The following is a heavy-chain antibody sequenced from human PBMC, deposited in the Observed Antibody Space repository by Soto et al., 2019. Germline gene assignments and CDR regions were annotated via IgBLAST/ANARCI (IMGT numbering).Heavy chain of an antibody. J-gene: IGHJ6*02. D-gene: IGHD4-17*01. CDR1: GGAFTTYT. CDR3: ARSYGDYYYYGMDV. V-gene: IGHV1-69*02. Sequence: QVQLVQSGAEVRKPGSSVQVSCKTSGGAFTTYTISWVRQAPGQGLEWMGRIIPILDIANYAQKFQGRVTITADKSTSTAYMELSSLRSEDTAVYYCARSYGDYYYYGMDVWGQGTTVTVSS. CDR2: IIPILDIA.